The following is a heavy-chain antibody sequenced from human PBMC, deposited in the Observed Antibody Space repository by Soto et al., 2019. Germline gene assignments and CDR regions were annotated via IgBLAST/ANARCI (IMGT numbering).Heavy chain of an antibody. V-gene: IGHV3-48*01. D-gene: IGHD2-21*02. CDR3: ARERGVRRLPRGDAFDI. CDR1: GFTFSSYS. J-gene: IGHJ3*02. Sequence: HPGGSLRLSCAASGFTFSSYSMNWVRQAPGKGLEWVSYISSSSSTIYYADTVKGRFTISRDNAKNSLYLQMNSLRAEDTAVYYCARERGVRRLPRGDAFDIWGQGTMVTVSS. CDR2: ISSSSSTI.